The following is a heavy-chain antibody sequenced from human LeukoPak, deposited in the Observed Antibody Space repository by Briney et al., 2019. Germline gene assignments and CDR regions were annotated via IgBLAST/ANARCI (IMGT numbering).Heavy chain of an antibody. CDR2: IYHSGST. V-gene: IGHV4-39*07. CDR1: GGSISSSSYY. Sequence: SETLSLTCTVSGGSISSSSYYWGWVRQPPGKGLEWIGEIYHSGSTNYNPSLKSRVTISVDKSKNQFSLKLSSVTAADTAVYYCARDHGAAAGTAFDIWGQGTMVTVSS. CDR3: ARDHGAAAGTAFDI. D-gene: IGHD6-13*01. J-gene: IGHJ3*02.